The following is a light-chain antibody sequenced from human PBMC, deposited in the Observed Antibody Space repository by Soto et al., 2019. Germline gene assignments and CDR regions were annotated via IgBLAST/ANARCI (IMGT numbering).Light chain of an antibody. CDR3: KQYGSSIFP. CDR1: QSVSSKY. J-gene: IGKJ3*01. Sequence: DIVLTQSPGTLSLSPGERATLSCRASQSVSSKYLAWYQQKPGQAPRVLIYGASIRATGIPERFSGGGSGTDFTLTITRLEPEDFAVYYCKQYGSSIFPFGPGTKVDIX. CDR2: GAS. V-gene: IGKV3-20*01.